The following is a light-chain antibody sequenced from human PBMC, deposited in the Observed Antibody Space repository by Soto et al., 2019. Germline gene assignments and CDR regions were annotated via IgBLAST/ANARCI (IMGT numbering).Light chain of an antibody. J-gene: IGKJ1*01. Sequence: EIVLTQSAATLSFARGERAALSCRASQSVSSYVAWYQQKPGQAPRLPIYDASNRTTGIPARFSGSGSGTDFTLTISSLEPEDFAVYYCQQRTNWPPWKFGLGTKGDI. CDR1: QSVSSY. CDR2: DAS. CDR3: QQRTNWPPWK. V-gene: IGKV3-11*01.